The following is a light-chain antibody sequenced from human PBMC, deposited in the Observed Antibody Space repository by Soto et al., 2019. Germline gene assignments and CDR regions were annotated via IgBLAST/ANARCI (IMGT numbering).Light chain of an antibody. J-gene: IGKJ1*01. V-gene: IGKV1-39*01. CDR2: SAS. CDR3: HQTYSTPQT. CDR1: QTVTDY. Sequence: DIQMTQSPSSLSASVGDRVTITCRAGQTVTDYLNWYQHKPGKAPKLLIYSASTLQSGVPSRFSGRGSGTDVTLTINSLQPEDFGTYYCHQTYSTPQTFGQGTRVELK.